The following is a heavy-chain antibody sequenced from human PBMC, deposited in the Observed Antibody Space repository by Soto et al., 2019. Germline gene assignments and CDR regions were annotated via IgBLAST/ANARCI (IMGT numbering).Heavy chain of an antibody. J-gene: IGHJ4*02. CDR2: IYHSGST. CDR3: ARHKQQLPLDY. D-gene: IGHD6-13*01. V-gene: IGHV4-30-2*01. CDR1: GGSISSGGYS. Sequence: SETLSLTCAVSGGSISSGGYSWSWIRQPPGKGLEWIGYIYHSGSTYYNPSLKSRVTISVDRSKNQFSLKLSSVTAADTAVYYCARHKQQLPLDYWGQGTPVTSPQ.